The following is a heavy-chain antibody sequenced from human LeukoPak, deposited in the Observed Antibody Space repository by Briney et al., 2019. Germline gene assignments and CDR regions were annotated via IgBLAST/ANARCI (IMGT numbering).Heavy chain of an antibody. Sequence: GGSLRLSCAASGFTFSSYSMTWVRQAPGKGLEWVSSMSSGSRYIYYADSVRGRFTISSDNAKNSLYLLMNSLRAEDTAVYYCARDRPTGASRLFVVQWGQGTLVTVSS. CDR2: MSSGSRYI. CDR1: GFTFSSYS. D-gene: IGHD3-3*01. J-gene: IGHJ4*02. V-gene: IGHV3-21*01. CDR3: ARDRPTGASRLFVVQ.